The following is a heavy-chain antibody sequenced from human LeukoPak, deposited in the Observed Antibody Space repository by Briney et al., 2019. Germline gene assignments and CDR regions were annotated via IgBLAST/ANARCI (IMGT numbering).Heavy chain of an antibody. J-gene: IGHJ3*02. CDR2: INHSGST. D-gene: IGHD2-2*01. Sequence: PSETLSLTCAVYGGSFSGYYWSWIRQPPGKGLEWIGEINHSGSTYYNPSLKSRVTISVDTSKNQFSLKLNSVTAADTAVYYCAGVVCSSSSCEKRGAFDIWGQGTVVTVSS. V-gene: IGHV4-34*01. CDR3: AGVVCSSSSCEKRGAFDI. CDR1: GGSFSGYY.